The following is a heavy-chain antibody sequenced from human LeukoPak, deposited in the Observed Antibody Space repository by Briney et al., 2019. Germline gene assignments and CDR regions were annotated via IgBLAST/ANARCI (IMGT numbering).Heavy chain of an antibody. CDR3: ARSVYDSGGYYRVLDY. CDR2: INEDGSIT. J-gene: IGHJ4*02. D-gene: IGHD3-22*01. Sequence: PGGSLRLSCAVSGFTFRTYWMHWVRQVPGEGLVWVSRINEDGSITNYADSVKGRFSISRDNAKNTLFLQMNSLRAEDTAAYYCARSVYDSGGYYRVLDYWGQGTLVTVSS. V-gene: IGHV3-74*01. CDR1: GFTFRTYW.